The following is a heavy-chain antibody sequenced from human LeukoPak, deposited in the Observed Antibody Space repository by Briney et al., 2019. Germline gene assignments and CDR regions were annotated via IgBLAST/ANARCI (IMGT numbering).Heavy chain of an antibody. J-gene: IGHJ6*03. V-gene: IGHV4-61*02. CDR2: IYTSGST. D-gene: IGHD3-22*01. Sequence: SQTLSLTCTVSGGSISSGSYYWSWIRQPAGKGLEWIGRIYTSGSTNYNPSLKSRVTISVDTSKNQFSLKLSSVTAADTAVYYCARGYYYDSSGYPVPYYYYYMDVWGKGTTVTVSS. CDR1: GGSISSGSYY. CDR3: ARGYYYDSSGYPVPYYYYYMDV.